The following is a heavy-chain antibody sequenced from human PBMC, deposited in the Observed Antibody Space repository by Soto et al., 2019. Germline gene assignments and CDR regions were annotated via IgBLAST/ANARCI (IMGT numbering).Heavy chain of an antibody. D-gene: IGHD2-8*01. J-gene: IGHJ4*02. Sequence: EVQLVESGGGLVQPGGSLRLSCAASGFTFSDHYMDWVRQAPGKWLEWVGRTRNKANSYNTEYAASVKGRFTISRDDSKTSLYLQMNSLKTEDPAVYYCASSLGYSYNGGCLHYHFAYWGQGTLVTVSS. V-gene: IGHV3-72*01. CDR3: ASSLGYSYNGGCLHYHFAY. CDR2: TRNKANSYNT. CDR1: GFTFSDHY.